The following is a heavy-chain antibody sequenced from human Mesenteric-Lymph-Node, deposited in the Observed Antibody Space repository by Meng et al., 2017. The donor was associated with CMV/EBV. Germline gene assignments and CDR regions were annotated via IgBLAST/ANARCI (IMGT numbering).Heavy chain of an antibody. Sequence: SVQVSCNASGGTFSSDAISWGRQAPGQGLEWMGGIIPIFGTANYVQKFQGRVTITTDESTSTAYMELSSLRSEDTAVYYCARGVLGYDFWNSPFDYWGQGTLVTVSS. CDR1: GGTFSSDA. CDR3: ARGVLGYDFWNSPFDY. J-gene: IGHJ4*02. CDR2: IIPIFGTA. V-gene: IGHV1-69*05. D-gene: IGHD3-3*01.